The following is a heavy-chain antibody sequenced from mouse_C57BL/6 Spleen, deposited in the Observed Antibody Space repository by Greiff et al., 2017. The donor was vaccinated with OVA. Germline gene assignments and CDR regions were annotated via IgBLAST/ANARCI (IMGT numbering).Heavy chain of an antibody. CDR2: IYPGDGDT. D-gene: IGHD1-1*01. V-gene: IGHV1-82*01. CDR3: ARVITTGPFAY. Sequence: QVQLQQSGPELVKPGASVKISCKASGYAFSSSWMNWVKQRPGKGLEWIGRIYPGDGDTNYNGKFKGKATLTADKSSSTAYMQLSSLTSEDSAVYFCARVITTGPFAYWGQGTLVTVSA. J-gene: IGHJ3*01. CDR1: GYAFSSSW.